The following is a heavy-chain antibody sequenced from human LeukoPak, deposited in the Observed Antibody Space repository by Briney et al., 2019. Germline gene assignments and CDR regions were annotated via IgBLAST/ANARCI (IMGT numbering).Heavy chain of an antibody. V-gene: IGHV3-23*01. J-gene: IGHJ4*02. CDR2: ISDTGNT. Sequence: GGSLRLSCAASGFTLSSYAMSWVRQAPGKGLEWVSAISDTGNTYHADSVKGRFTISRDNSKNTLYLQMNSLRAEDTAVYYCASAVALDYWGQGTLVTVSS. CDR1: GFTLSSYA. D-gene: IGHD6-19*01. CDR3: ASAVALDY.